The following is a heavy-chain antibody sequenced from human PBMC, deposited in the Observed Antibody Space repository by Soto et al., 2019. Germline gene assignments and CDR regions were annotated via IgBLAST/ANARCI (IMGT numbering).Heavy chain of an antibody. CDR3: ARADCTGAYCYSWPFNYGVDV. CDR1: GFTFNTYG. Sequence: GGSLRHSCTTSGFTFNTYGKHWVRQAPGKGLEWVAIIWYDGSNKYYADSVKGRFTISRDNSKNTLYLQMNSLRAEDTALYYCARADCTGAYCYSWPFNYGVDVWGQGTTVTVSS. V-gene: IGHV3-33*08. D-gene: IGHD2-8*02. CDR2: IWYDGSNK. J-gene: IGHJ6*02.